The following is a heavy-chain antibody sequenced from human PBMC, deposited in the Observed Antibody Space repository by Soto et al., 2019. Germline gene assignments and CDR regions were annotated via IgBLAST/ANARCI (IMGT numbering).Heavy chain of an antibody. CDR3: ARDLALAGNY. CDR2: ISSTSSYT. J-gene: IGHJ4*02. CDR1: GFTFSSYA. Sequence: GGSLRLSCAASGFTFSSYAMNWVRQTQEKGLEWVSSISSTSSYTHYSDSVKGRFTISRDNANNSPFLQMNSLRAEDTATYYCARDLALAGNYWGQGVLVTVSS. V-gene: IGHV3-21*01. D-gene: IGHD6-19*01.